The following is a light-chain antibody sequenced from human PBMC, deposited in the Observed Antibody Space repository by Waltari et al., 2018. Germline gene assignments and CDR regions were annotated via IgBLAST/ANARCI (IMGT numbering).Light chain of an antibody. CDR3: QQSYSTLSIT. Sequence: SSLSASVGDRVTLTCRASQSISSYLNWYQQKPGKAPKLLIYAASSLQSGVPSRFSGSGSGTDFTLTISSLQPEDFATYYCQQSYSTLSITFGQGTRLEIK. CDR2: AAS. CDR1: QSISSY. V-gene: IGKV1-39*01. J-gene: IGKJ5*01.